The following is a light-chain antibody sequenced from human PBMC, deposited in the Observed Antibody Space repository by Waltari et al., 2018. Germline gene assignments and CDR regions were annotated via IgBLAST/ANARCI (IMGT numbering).Light chain of an antibody. Sequence: QSALTQPASVSGPPGQSITISCPGPSADVGGYTFVSWYQQYPGKAPQLMIYEVSFRPSGISNRFSGSKSGNTATLTISGLQAEDEADYYCSSKTSASGVFGTGTTVTVL. V-gene: IGLV2-14*01. J-gene: IGLJ1*01. CDR2: EVS. CDR1: SADVGGYTF. CDR3: SSKTSASGV.